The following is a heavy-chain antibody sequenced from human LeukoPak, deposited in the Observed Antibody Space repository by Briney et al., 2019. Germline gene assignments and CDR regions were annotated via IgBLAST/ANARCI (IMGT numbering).Heavy chain of an antibody. CDR3: ARVSKDYYDSSGPDT. Sequence: ASVKVPCKASGYTFTSYGISWVRQAPGQGLEWMGWISAYNGNTNYAQKLQGRVTMTTDTSTSTAYMELRSLRSDDTAVYYCARVSKDYYDSSGPDTWGQGTLVTVSS. J-gene: IGHJ5*02. CDR1: GYTFTSYG. CDR2: ISAYNGNT. D-gene: IGHD3-22*01. V-gene: IGHV1-18*01.